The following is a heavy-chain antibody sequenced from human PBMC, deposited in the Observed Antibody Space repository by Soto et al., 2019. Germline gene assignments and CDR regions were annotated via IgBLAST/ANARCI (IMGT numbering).Heavy chain of an antibody. CDR3: AKSRQLDPIGYYYYGLDV. CDR2: ISGSGGST. V-gene: IGHV3-23*01. Sequence: GGSLRLSCAASGFTFSIYAMSWVRQAPGKGLEWVSAISGSGGSTYYADSVKGRFTISRDNSKNTLYLQMNSLRAEDTAVYYCAKSRQLDPIGYYYYGLDVWGQGITVTVSS. J-gene: IGHJ6*02. D-gene: IGHD1-1*01. CDR1: GFTFSIYA.